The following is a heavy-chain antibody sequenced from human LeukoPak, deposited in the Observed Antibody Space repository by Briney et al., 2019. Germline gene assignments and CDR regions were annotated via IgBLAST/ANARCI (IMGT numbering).Heavy chain of an antibody. J-gene: IGHJ6*02. CDR3: ARGSGYCSSTSCYFGYYGMDV. V-gene: IGHV1-2*02. Sequence: ASVKVSCKASGYTFTGYYMHWVRQGPAQGLEWMGGINPNSGGTNYAQKFQGRVTMTRDTSISTAYMELSRLRSDDTAVYYCARGSGYCSSTSCYFGYYGMDVWGQGTTVTVSS. CDR1: GYTFTGYY. CDR2: INPNSGGT. D-gene: IGHD2-2*01.